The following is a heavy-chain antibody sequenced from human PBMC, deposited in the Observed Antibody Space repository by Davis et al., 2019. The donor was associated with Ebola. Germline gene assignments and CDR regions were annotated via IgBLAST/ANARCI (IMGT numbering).Heavy chain of an antibody. CDR1: GGSISSGISY. D-gene: IGHD2-15*01. V-gene: IGHV4-31*03. J-gene: IGHJ6*04. Sequence: MPSETLSLTCTVSGGSISSGISYWSWIRQHPGHGLEWMGYVYYSGSTYYNPSLQSGVSISLDTSKNQFSLKLSSVTAADTAVYYCAREDVVVVAGLYYYYGMDVWGKGTTVTVSS. CDR3: AREDVVVVAGLYYYYGMDV. CDR2: VYYSGST.